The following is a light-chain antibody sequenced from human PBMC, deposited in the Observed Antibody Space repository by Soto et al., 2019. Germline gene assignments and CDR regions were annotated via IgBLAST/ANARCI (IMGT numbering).Light chain of an antibody. Sequence: QSALTQPASVSGSPGQSITISCTGTSSDVGGYNYLSWYQQHPGKAPKLMIYDVSNRPSGVFNRFSGSKSGNTASLTISGLQAEDEADYYCSSYTSSSTLGVVFGGGTKLTVL. CDR2: DVS. CDR3: SSYTSSSTLGVV. CDR1: SSDVGGYNY. J-gene: IGLJ2*01. V-gene: IGLV2-14*01.